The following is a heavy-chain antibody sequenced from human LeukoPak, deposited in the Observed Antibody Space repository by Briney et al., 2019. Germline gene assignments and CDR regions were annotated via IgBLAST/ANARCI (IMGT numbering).Heavy chain of an antibody. CDR3: ATLYGGQRADGY. CDR2: IYVGYNT. V-gene: IGHV3-53*01. CDR1: GFIVSDFY. D-gene: IGHD2-15*01. Sequence: GGSLRLSCEASGFIVSDFYTSWVRQAPGKGLEWVSSIYVGYNTGYAESVKGRFTISRDKSKNTLFLQMNSLRADDTAVYYCATLYGGQRADGYWGQGTLVTVSS. J-gene: IGHJ4*02.